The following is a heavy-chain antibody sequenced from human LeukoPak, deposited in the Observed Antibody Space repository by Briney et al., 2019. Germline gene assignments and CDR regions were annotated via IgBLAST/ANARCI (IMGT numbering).Heavy chain of an antibody. CDR2: IYYSGST. CDR1: GGSISSSSYY. CDR3: ARVRRYDYVWGSYRYTGYFDY. Sequence: SETLSLTCTVSGGSISSSSYYWGWIRQPPGKGLEWIGSIYYSGSTYYNPSLKSRVTISVDTSKNQFSLKLSSVTAADTAVYYCARVRRYDYVWGSYRYTGYFDYWGQGTLVTVSS. D-gene: IGHD3-16*02. V-gene: IGHV4-39*07. J-gene: IGHJ4*02.